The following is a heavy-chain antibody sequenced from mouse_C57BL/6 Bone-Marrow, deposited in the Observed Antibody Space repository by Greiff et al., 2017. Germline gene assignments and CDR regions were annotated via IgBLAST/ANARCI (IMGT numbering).Heavy chain of an antibody. CDR1: GYSFTGYY. J-gene: IGHJ1*03. D-gene: IGHD4-1*01. Sequence: EVHLVESGPELVKPGASVKISCKASGYSFTGYYMNWVKQSPEKSLEWIGEINPSTGGTTYNQKFKAKATLTVDKSSSTAYMQLKRLTSEGSAVYYCAITGGYFDVWGTGTTVTVSS. CDR2: INPSTGGT. V-gene: IGHV1-42*01. CDR3: AITGGYFDV.